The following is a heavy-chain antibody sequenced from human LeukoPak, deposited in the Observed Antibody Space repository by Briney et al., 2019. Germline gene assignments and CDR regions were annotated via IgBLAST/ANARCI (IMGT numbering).Heavy chain of an antibody. Sequence: ASVKVSCKASGYTFTSYDINWVRQATGQGLEWMGWMNPNSGSTGYAQKFQGRVTMTRNTSISTAYMELSSLRSEDTAVYYCARGYYDSSGYYQNWFDPWGQGTLVTVSS. CDR2: MNPNSGST. D-gene: IGHD3-22*01. CDR1: GYTFTSYD. V-gene: IGHV1-8*01. J-gene: IGHJ5*02. CDR3: ARGYYDSSGYYQNWFDP.